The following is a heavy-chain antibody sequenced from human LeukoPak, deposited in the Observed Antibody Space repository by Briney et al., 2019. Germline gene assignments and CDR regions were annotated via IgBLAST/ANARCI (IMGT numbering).Heavy chain of an antibody. D-gene: IGHD2/OR15-2a*01. V-gene: IGHV3-23*01. CDR1: GFPFSSYG. J-gene: IGHJ4*02. CDR2: ISGGGATT. Sequence: GGSLRLSCPASGFPFSSYGMGWVRQAPGKGLGWVSGISGGGATTYYADSVKGRFTTYTDKSKNTLHLDMSSLRAEDTAEYYCAKTFGWPFYFDYWGQGTLVTVSS. CDR3: AKTFGWPFYFDY.